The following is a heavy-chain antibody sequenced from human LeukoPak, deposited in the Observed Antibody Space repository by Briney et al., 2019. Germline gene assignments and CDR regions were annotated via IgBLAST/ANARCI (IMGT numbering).Heavy chain of an antibody. J-gene: IGHJ4*02. CDR3: ARIRAPSYYFDY. Sequence: GGSLRLSCAASGFTFSSYSMNWVRQAPGKGLEWVSYISISSTTIYYADSVRGRFTISRDNAKSSLYLQMNSLRDEDTAVYYCARIRAPSYYFDYWGQGTLVTVSS. CDR2: ISISSTTI. V-gene: IGHV3-48*02. D-gene: IGHD6-6*01. CDR1: GFTFSSYS.